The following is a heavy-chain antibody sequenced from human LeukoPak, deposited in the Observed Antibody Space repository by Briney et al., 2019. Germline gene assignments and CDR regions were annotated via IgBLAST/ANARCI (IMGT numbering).Heavy chain of an antibody. J-gene: IGHJ6*03. V-gene: IGHV1-69*13. CDR1: GGTFSSYA. Sequence: GASVKVSCKDSGGTFSSYAISWVRQAPGQGLEWMGGIIPIFGTANYAQKFQGRVTITADESTSTAYMELSSLRSEDTAVYYCARAVSYCGGDCYDEDYYYYYMDVWGKGTTVTVSS. D-gene: IGHD2-21*01. CDR2: IIPIFGTA. CDR3: ARAVSYCGGDCYDEDYYYYYMDV.